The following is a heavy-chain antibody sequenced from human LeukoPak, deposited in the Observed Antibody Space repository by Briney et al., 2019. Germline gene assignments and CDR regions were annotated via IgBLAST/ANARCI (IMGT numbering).Heavy chain of an antibody. CDR3: ASSISKDFET. CDR2: IYNSGST. Sequence: SETLSLTCTVSGASVTTYFWNWIRQPAGTGLEWIGRIYNSGSTDYNPSLESRVTISLDRSKNQFFLRLTSMTAADTAVYYCASSISKDFETWGQGTLVTVSS. V-gene: IGHV4-4*07. CDR1: GASVTTYF. J-gene: IGHJ4*02. D-gene: IGHD2-2*02.